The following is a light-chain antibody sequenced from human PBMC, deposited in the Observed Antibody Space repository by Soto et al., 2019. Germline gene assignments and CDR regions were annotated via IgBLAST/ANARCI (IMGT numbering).Light chain of an antibody. J-gene: IGKJ1*01. CDR1: QSVSSY. V-gene: IGKV3-11*01. CDR3: QQRRYWPVT. CDR2: DSS. Sequence: EIVLTQSPASLSMSPGERATLSCRASQSVSSYFAWYQQKPGQAPRLLIYDSSNRATGVPARFSGSGSGTDFTLTSSSLEPEEFAVYYCQQRRYWPVTFGQGTKVEIK.